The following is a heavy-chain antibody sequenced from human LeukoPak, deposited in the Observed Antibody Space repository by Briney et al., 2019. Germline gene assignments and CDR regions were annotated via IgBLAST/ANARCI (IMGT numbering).Heavy chain of an antibody. D-gene: IGHD6-19*01. J-gene: IGHJ6*02. V-gene: IGHV3-23*01. CDR3: AKDGYSSGWSREDGMDV. CDR2: ISGSGGST. CDR1: GFTFSSYA. Sequence: PGGSLRLSCAASGFTFSSYAMSWVRQAPGKGLEWVSAISGSGGSTHYADSVKGRFTISRDNSKDTLYLQMNSLRAEDTAVYYCAKDGYSSGWSREDGMDVWGQGTTVTASS.